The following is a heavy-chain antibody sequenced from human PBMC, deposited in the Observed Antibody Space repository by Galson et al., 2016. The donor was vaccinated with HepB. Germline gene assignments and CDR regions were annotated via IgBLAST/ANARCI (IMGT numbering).Heavy chain of an antibody. J-gene: IGHJ4*02. V-gene: IGHV3-48*04. CDR3: ARGRDYGVNFFDS. D-gene: IGHD4-17*01. CDR1: GFTFSAYS. Sequence: SLRLSCAASGFTFSAYSLNWVRQAPGKGLEWVSYISGSSGTIYYKDSVKGRCTISRDNAKNTLFLQMIGLRAEDTAVYYCARGRDYGVNFFDSWGQGTQVTVSS. CDR2: ISGSSGTI.